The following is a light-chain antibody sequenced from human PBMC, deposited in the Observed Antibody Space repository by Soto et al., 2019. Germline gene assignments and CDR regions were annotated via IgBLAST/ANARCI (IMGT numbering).Light chain of an antibody. CDR1: QSVGSN. V-gene: IGKV3-15*01. Sequence: EIVMTQSPATLSVSPGERATLSCRASQSVGSNLAWYQQKPGQDPRLLIYGASTRATGIPAMFSGSGSGTEFTLTISSLQSEDFAIYFCQQYNNWPPDRTFGQGTKVAIK. CDR3: QQYNNWPPDRT. J-gene: IGKJ1*01. CDR2: GAS.